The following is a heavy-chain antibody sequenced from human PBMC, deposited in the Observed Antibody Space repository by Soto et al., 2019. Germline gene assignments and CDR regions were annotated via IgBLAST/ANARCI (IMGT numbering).Heavy chain of an antibody. J-gene: IGHJ4*02. Sequence: SLPCTDSGGSVKIVNDYWNWIRQPPGKGLEWLGYVYHSGSTYYNPSLKSRVTISVDRSKNQFSLKLSSVTAADTAVYYCARGYGLVFFDYWGQGTLVTVSS. CDR1: GGSVKIVNDY. CDR3: ARGYGLVFFDY. D-gene: IGHD4-17*01. V-gene: IGHV4-30-2*01. CDR2: VYHSGST.